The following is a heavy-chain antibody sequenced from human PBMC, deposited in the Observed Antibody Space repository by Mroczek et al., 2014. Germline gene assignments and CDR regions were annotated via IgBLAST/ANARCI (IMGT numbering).Heavy chain of an antibody. V-gene: IGHV4-30-2*01. D-gene: IGHD6-13*01. CDR2: IYHSGST. CDR3: ARTAAAGTPYYFDY. CDR1: GGSISSGGYS. J-gene: IGHJ4*02. Sequence: QVQLQQWGSGLVKPSQTLSLTCAVSGGSISSGGYSWSWIRQPPGKGLEWIGYIYHSGSTYYNPSLKSRVTISVDRSKNQFSLKLSSVTAADTAVYYCARTAAAGTPYYFDYWGQGTLVTVSS.